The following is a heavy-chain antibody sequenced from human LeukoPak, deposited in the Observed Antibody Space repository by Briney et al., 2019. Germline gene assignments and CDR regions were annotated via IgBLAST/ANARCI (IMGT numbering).Heavy chain of an antibody. CDR2: MNPNSGNT. CDR1: GYTFTSYD. V-gene: IGHV1-8*01. CDR3: ARKVTTGYWFDP. J-gene: IGHJ5*02. D-gene: IGHD4-17*01. Sequence: ASVKVSCKASGYTFTSYDTNWVRQATGQGLEWMGWMNPNSGNTGYAQKFQGRVTMTRNTSISTAYMELSSLRSEDTAVYYCARKVTTGYWFDPWGQGTLVTVSS.